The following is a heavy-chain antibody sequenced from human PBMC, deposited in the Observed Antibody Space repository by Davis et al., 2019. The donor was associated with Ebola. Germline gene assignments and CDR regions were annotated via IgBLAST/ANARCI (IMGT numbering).Heavy chain of an antibody. CDR3: ARAKDFGYCSSTSCYWGEAFDI. J-gene: IGHJ3*02. CDR2: MNPNSGNT. V-gene: IGHV1-8*03. D-gene: IGHD2-2*01. Sequence: ASVKVSCKASGYTFTSYGISWVRQAPGQGLEWMGWMNPNSGNTGYAQKFQGRVTITRNTSIRTAYMELSSLRSEDTAVYYCARAKDFGYCSSTSCYWGEAFDIWGQGTMVTVSS. CDR1: GYTFTSYG.